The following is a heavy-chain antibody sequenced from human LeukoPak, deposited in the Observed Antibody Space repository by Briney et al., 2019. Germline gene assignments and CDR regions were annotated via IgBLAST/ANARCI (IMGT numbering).Heavy chain of an antibody. CDR3: ARARYCSSTSCRTQGGMDV. Sequence: GGSLRLSCAASGFTFSSYAMSWVRQAPGKGLEWVSAISGSGGSTYYADSVKSRFTISRDNSKNTLYLQMNSLRAEDTAVYYCARARYCSSTSCRTQGGMDVWGQGTTVTVSS. J-gene: IGHJ6*02. V-gene: IGHV3-23*01. CDR2: ISGSGGST. CDR1: GFTFSSYA. D-gene: IGHD2-2*01.